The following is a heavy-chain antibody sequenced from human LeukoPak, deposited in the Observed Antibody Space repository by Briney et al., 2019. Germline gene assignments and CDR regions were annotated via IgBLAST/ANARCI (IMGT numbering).Heavy chain of an antibody. CDR3: ARSPISSYSMDV. J-gene: IGHJ6*04. CDR1: GFSFTNYA. D-gene: IGHD1-26*01. V-gene: IGHV3-33*01. CDR2: LWYDGRNK. Sequence: GGSLRFSCAASGFSFTNYAMHWVRQAPGKGLEWVAVLWYDGRNKYHADSVKGRFTISRDNSKNTVYLQINSLGAEDTAVYYCARSPISSYSMDVWGKGTTVTVSS.